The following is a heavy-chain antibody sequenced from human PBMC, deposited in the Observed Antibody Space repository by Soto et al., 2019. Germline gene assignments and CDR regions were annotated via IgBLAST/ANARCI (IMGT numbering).Heavy chain of an antibody. Sequence: QVQLVQSGAEVKKPGSSVKVSCKASGGTFSSYAISWVRQAPGQGREWMGGIIPIFGTANYAQKFQGRVTITADESTSTAYMELSSLRAEDTAVYYCARGRYYGSGSRTDYYYYYGMDVWGQGTTVTVSS. V-gene: IGHV1-69*12. CDR3: ARGRYYGSGSRTDYYYYYGMDV. CDR2: IIPIFGTA. CDR1: GGTFSSYA. D-gene: IGHD3-10*01. J-gene: IGHJ6*02.